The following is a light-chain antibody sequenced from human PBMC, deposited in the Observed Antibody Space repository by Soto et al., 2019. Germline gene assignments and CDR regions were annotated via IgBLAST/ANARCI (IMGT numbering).Light chain of an antibody. Sequence: DIQMTQSPSSLSASVGARVIITCRASQGISNYLAWYQQKAGKVPKLLIYAAFTLQSGVPSRFSGSGSETDFTLTIRSLQPEDVATYYCQKYMSAPFTFGPGTKVDIK. J-gene: IGKJ3*01. CDR1: QGISNY. CDR2: AAF. CDR3: QKYMSAPFT. V-gene: IGKV1-27*01.